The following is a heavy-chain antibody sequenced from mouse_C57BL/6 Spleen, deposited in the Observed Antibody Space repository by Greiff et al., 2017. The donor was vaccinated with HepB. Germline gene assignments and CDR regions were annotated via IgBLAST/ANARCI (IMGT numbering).Heavy chain of an antibody. CDR2: IDPSDSYT. Sequence: QVQLQQPGAELVMPGASVKLSCKASGYTFTSYWMHWVKQRPGQGLEWIGEIDPSDSYTNYNQKFKGKSTLTVDKSSSTAYMQLSSLTSEDSAVYYCAINYFGSRVSYFDVWGTGTTVTVSS. D-gene: IGHD1-1*01. V-gene: IGHV1-69*01. CDR1: GYTFTSYW. CDR3: AINYFGSRVSYFDV. J-gene: IGHJ1*03.